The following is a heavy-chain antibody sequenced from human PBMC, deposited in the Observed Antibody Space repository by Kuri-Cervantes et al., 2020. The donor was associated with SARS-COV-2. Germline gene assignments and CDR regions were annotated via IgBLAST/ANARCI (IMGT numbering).Heavy chain of an antibody. CDR3: ARGGGCSGGSCYAGWANYYYGMDV. CDR1: GFTFDDYT. J-gene: IGHJ6*02. Sequence: GGSLRLSCAASGFTFDDYTMHWVRQAPGKGLEWVSGISWNSGSIGYADSVKGRFTISRDNSKNTLYLQMNSLRAEDTAVYYCARGGGCSGGSCYAGWANYYYGMDVWGQGTTVTVSS. D-gene: IGHD2-15*01. CDR2: ISWNSGSI. V-gene: IGHV3-9*01.